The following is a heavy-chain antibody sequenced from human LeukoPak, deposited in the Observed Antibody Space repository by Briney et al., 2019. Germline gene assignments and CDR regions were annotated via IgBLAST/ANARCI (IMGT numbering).Heavy chain of an antibody. CDR3: ARGHESLPGSSGEGDAFDI. CDR2: IPYDGSNK. D-gene: IGHD3-9*01. CDR1: GFTFSSYD. J-gene: IGHJ3*02. V-gene: IGHV3-30*04. Sequence: GRTLRLSCAASGFTFSSYDMHWVRQAPGKGLEGVADIPYDGSNKYYADPVKGRFTNARDNYKHTLYQPMNSLGAEATADYCRARGHESLPGSSGEGDAFDILGQATMVTVSS.